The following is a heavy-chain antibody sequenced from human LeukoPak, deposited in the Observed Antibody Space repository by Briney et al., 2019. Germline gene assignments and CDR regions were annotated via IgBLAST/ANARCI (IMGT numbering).Heavy chain of an antibody. CDR1: GYAFDYYG. CDR3: QRVTIFGVVIDFDY. J-gene: IGHJ4*02. V-gene: IGHV1-18*01. Sequence: ASVKVSCKASGYAFDYYGITWVRQAPGQGLEWVGWISLNNGNTHYAQKFQGRVTLTADTFTATAYMELRGLRSDDTAVYYCQRVTIFGVVIDFDYWGQGTLVAVSS. CDR2: ISLNNGNT. D-gene: IGHD3-3*01.